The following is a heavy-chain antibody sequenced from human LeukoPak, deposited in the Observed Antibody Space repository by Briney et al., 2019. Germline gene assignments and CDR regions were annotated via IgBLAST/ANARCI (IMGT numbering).Heavy chain of an antibody. CDR1: GRSVSIYY. CDR3: VRHQSGTTADY. V-gene: IGHV4-59*08. Sequence: PSETLSLTCTLSGRSVSIYYWSWIRQPPGEGLEWIGFIFYSGSTNYNTSLKSRVTISVGTSKKQLPLMLSNVPAADTAVYYGVRHQSGTTADYWGQGILVTVSS. D-gene: IGHD1-7*01. J-gene: IGHJ4*02. CDR2: IFYSGST.